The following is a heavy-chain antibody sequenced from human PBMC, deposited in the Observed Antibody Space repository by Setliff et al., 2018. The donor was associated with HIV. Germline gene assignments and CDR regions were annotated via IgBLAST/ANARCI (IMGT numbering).Heavy chain of an antibody. J-gene: IGHJ6*02. Sequence: ASVKVSCKASGYGLIAYAMNWVRQAPGQRPEWMGWINPGNGNTKYSQKFQGRVTMTTDTSTGTAYMELRSLRSDDTAVYYCARASTALTYYGMDVWGQGTTVTVSS. V-gene: IGHV1-3*01. CDR1: GYGLIAYA. CDR2: INPGNGNT. CDR3: ARASTALTYYGMDV.